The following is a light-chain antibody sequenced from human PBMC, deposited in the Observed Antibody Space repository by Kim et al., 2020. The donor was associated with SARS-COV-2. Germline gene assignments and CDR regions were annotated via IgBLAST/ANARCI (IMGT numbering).Light chain of an antibody. CDR2: QDS. CDR1: KLGDKY. CDR3: QAWDSSTVV. Sequence: SVSPGQTASITCSGDKLGDKYACWYQQKPGQPPVLVIYQDSKRPSGIPERFSGSNSGNTATLIISGTQAMDEADYYCQAWDSSTVVFGGGTKLTVL. V-gene: IGLV3-1*01. J-gene: IGLJ2*01.